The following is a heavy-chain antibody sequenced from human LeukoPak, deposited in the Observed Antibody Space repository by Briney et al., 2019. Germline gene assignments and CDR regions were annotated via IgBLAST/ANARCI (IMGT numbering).Heavy chain of an antibody. Sequence: SETLSLTCAVSGGSISSGNWWSWVRQPPGKGLEWIGQIYHSGSTNYNPSLKSRVTISVDTSKNQFSLKLTSVTAADTAVYYCATAGPISGRHNYFDSWGQGTLVTVSS. CDR3: ATAGPISGRHNYFDS. J-gene: IGHJ4*02. CDR1: GGSISSGNW. CDR2: IYHSGST. D-gene: IGHD3-10*01. V-gene: IGHV4-4*02.